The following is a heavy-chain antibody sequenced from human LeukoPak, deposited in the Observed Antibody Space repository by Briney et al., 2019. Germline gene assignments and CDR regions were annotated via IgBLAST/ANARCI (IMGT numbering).Heavy chain of an antibody. V-gene: IGHV3-53*01. D-gene: IGHD3-10*01. J-gene: IGHJ6*03. Sequence: GSLRLSCAASGFTVSSNYMSWVRQAPGKGLEWVSVTYSNGRTYYADSVKGRFTISRDNSKNTLYLQMNSLRAEDTAVYYCARSLRVRGVPDYMDVWGKGTTVIISS. CDR3: ARSLRVRGVPDYMDV. CDR2: TYSNGRT. CDR1: GFTVSSNY.